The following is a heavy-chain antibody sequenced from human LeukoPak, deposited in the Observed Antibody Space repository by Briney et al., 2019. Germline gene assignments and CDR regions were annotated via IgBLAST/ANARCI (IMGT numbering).Heavy chain of an antibody. Sequence: KPSETLSLTCTASGGSISSYYWSWIRQPPGKGLEWIGYIYYSGSTNYNPSLKSRVTISVDTSKNQFSLKLSSVTAADTAVYYCARDSKGGWYGELHDAFDIWGQGTMVTVSS. CDR2: IYYSGST. J-gene: IGHJ3*02. V-gene: IGHV4-59*01. CDR1: GGSISSYY. D-gene: IGHD6-19*01. CDR3: ARDSKGGWYGELHDAFDI.